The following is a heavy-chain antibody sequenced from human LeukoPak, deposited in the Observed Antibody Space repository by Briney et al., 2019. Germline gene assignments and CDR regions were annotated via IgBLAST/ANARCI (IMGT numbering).Heavy chain of an antibody. J-gene: IGHJ1*01. CDR3: ASPDYDFWSGYYTAYFQH. CDR1: GFTFSSYW. V-gene: IGHV3-7*01. CDR2: IKQDGSEK. D-gene: IGHD3-3*01. Sequence: GGSLRLSCAASGFTFSSYWMSWVRQAPGKGLEWVANIKQDGSEKYYVDSVKGRFTISRDNAKNSLYLQMNSLRAEDTAVYYCASPDYDFWSGYYTAYFQHWGQGTLVTVSS.